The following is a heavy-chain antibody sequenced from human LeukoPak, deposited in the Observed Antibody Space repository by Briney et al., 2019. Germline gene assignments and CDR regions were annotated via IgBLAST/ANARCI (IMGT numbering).Heavy chain of an antibody. CDR1: GFNLNSYM. CDR2: ISSTGSYI. J-gene: IGHJ5*02. D-gene: IGHD1-26*01. CDR3: AKDLVGATLDWFDP. V-gene: IGHV3-21*04. Sequence: GGSLRLSCAASGFNLNSYMLNWVRQAPGKGLEWVSSISSTGSYIYYADSVKGRFTISRDNAKNSLYLQMNSLRAEDTAVYYCAKDLVGATLDWFDPWGQGTLVTVSS.